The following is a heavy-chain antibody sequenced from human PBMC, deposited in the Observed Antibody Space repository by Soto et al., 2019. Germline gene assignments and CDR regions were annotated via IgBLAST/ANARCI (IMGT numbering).Heavy chain of an antibody. Sequence: SETLSLTCTVSGGSISSGGYYWSWIRQPPGKGLEWIGEINHSGSTNYNPSLKSRVTISVDTSKNQFSLKLSSVTAADTAVYYCASQHYYDSSGYYVVYWGQGTLVTVSS. CDR2: INHSGST. D-gene: IGHD3-22*01. CDR3: ASQHYYDSSGYYVVY. CDR1: GGSISSGGYY. V-gene: IGHV4-39*07. J-gene: IGHJ4*02.